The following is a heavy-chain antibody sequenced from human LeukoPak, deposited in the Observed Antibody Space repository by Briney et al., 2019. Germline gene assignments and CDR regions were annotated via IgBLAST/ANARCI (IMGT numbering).Heavy chain of an antibody. CDR1: GFTFSSYA. CDR2: ISGSGGST. D-gene: IGHD6-13*01. J-gene: IGHJ4*02. CDR3: AKIFQSSSWFDLDY. V-gene: IGHV3-23*01. Sequence: GGSLRLSCAASGFTFSSYAMSWVRQAPGQGLEWVSAISGSGGSTYYADSVKGRFTISRDNSKNTLYLQMNSLRAEDTAVYYCAKIFQSSSWFDLDYWGQGTLVSVSS.